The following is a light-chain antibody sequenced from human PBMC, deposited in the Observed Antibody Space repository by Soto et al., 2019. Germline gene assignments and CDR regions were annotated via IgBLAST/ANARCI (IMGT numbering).Light chain of an antibody. J-gene: IGLJ1*01. CDR1: SSDVGSYNF. CDR2: EVS. V-gene: IGLV2-23*02. CDR3: CSYGSGNSYV. Sequence: QSALTQPASVSGSPGQSITISCTGTSSDVGSYNFLSWYQQHPGKAPKLMIYEVSERPSGVSNRFSGSKSGNTASLTISGLQAEDEADYYCCSYGSGNSYVFGTGTKLTVL.